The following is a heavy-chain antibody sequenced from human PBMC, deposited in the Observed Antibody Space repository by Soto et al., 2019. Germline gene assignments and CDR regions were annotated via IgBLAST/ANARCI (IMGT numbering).Heavy chain of an antibody. V-gene: IGHV3-23*01. D-gene: IGHD3-10*01. Sequence: GGSLRLSCSASGFIFSSSAMNWVRQAPGKGLEWVSAISGSGGSIYYADSVKGRFTISRDNSKTTLYLQMDSLRAEDTALYYCAKSQSPMVRGVIEAFDYWGQGTLVTVSS. CDR1: GFIFSSSA. CDR3: AKSQSPMVRGVIEAFDY. CDR2: ISGSGGSI. J-gene: IGHJ4*02.